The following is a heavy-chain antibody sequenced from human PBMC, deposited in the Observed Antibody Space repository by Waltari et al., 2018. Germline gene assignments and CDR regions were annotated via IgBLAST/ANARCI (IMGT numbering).Heavy chain of an antibody. D-gene: IGHD7-27*01. Sequence: QVQLQQWGAGLLKPSETLSLTCAVYGGSFSGYYWSWIRQPPGKGLEWIGEINHSGSTNYNPSLKSRVTISVDTSKNQFSLKLSSVTAADTAVYYCAREDNWGQGHDAFDIWGQGTMVTVSS. CDR3: AREDNWGQGHDAFDI. J-gene: IGHJ3*02. CDR2: INHSGST. CDR1: GGSFSGYY. V-gene: IGHV4-34*01.